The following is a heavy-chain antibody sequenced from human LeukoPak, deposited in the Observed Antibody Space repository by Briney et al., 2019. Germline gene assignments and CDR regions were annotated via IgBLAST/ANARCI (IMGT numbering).Heavy chain of an antibody. Sequence: ASVKVSCTASGYTFTSYGISWVRQAPGQGLEWMGWISAYNGNTNYAQKLQGRVTMTTDTSTSTAYMELRSLRSDDTAVYYCASLRRGYSYGYWFDPWGQGTLVTVPS. V-gene: IGHV1-18*01. CDR1: GYTFTSYG. CDR2: ISAYNGNT. J-gene: IGHJ5*02. CDR3: ASLRRGYSYGYWFDP. D-gene: IGHD5-18*01.